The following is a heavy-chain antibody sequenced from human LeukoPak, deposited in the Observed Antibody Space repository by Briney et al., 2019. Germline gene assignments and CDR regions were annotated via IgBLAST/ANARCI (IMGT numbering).Heavy chain of an antibody. V-gene: IGHV4-59*01. CDR2: IYYSGST. Sequence: SETLSLTCTVSGGSLNSYYWSWIRQPPGKGLEWIGYIYYSGSTNYNPSLKSRVTISVDTSKNQFSLKLSSVTAADTAVYYCARDNHFPYGMDVWGQGTTVTVSS. CDR3: ARDNHFPYGMDV. J-gene: IGHJ6*02. CDR1: GGSLNSYY. D-gene: IGHD3-3*02.